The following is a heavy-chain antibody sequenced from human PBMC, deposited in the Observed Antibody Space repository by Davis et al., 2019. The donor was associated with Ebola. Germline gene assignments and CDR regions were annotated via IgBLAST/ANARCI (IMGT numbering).Heavy chain of an antibody. CDR1: GFAFSSYW. D-gene: IGHD3-16*01. Sequence: PGGSLRLSCVASGFAFSSYWMHWVRQPPGKGLVWVARIKSDGSNIIYADSVKGRFTISRDNAKNTLYLQMNSLRAEDTAVYYCVRYNDGIERADLDYWGKGTLVTVSS. J-gene: IGHJ4*02. V-gene: IGHV3-74*01. CDR2: IKSDGSNI. CDR3: VRYNDGIERADLDY.